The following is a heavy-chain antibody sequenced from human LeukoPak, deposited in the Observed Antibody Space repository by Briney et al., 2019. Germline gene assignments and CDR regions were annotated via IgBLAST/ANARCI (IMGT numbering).Heavy chain of an antibody. D-gene: IGHD3-9*01. V-gene: IGHV3-23*01. CDR2: ISGSGGST. CDR3: ANDVLRYFDWLLYDAFDI. Sequence: PGGSLRLSCAASGFTFSSYGMSWVRQAPGKGLEWVSAISGSGGSTYYADSVKGRFTISRDNSKNTLYLQMNSLRAEDTAVYYCANDVLRYFDWLLYDAFDIRGQGTMVTVSS. CDR1: GFTFSSYG. J-gene: IGHJ3*02.